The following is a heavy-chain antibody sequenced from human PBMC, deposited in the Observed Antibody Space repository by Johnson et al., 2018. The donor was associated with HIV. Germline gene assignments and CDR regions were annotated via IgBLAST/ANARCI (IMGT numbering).Heavy chain of an antibody. Sequence: MQLVESGGGLVQPGGSLRLSCAASGFTFSSYDMHWVRQATGKGLEWVSAIGNAGDTYYPGSVKGRFTISRENAKNSLYLQMNSLRAGDTAVYYCARESPGYAFDIWGQGTMVTVSS. CDR1: GFTFSSYD. D-gene: IGHD1-1*01. CDR2: IGNAGDT. J-gene: IGHJ3*02. CDR3: ARESPGYAFDI. V-gene: IGHV3-13*01.